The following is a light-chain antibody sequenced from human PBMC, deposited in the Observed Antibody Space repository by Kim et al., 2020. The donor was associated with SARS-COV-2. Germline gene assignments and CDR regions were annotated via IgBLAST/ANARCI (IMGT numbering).Light chain of an antibody. J-gene: IGKJ1*01. CDR2: GAS. CDR3: HQYGRSPRT. V-gene: IGKV3-20*01. CDR1: QSVTGIY. Sequence: SQGERATLSCGASQSVTGIYLAWFQPKPGQAPRLLIYGASSRATGIPDRFSGSGSGTDFTLTISRLEPEDFAVYYCHQYGRSPRTFGQGTKVDIK.